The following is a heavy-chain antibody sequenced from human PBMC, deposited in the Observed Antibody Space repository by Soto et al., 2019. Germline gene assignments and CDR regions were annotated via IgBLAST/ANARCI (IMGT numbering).Heavy chain of an antibody. CDR3: ASYSSSWSDFDY. Sequence: ASVKVSCKASGYTFTSYGISLVRQAPGQGLEWMGWISAYNGNTNYAQKLQGRVTMTTDTSTSTAYMELRGLRSDDTAVYYCASYSSSWSDFDYWGQGTLVTVSS. CDR1: GYTFTSYG. V-gene: IGHV1-18*01. J-gene: IGHJ4*02. CDR2: ISAYNGNT. D-gene: IGHD6-13*01.